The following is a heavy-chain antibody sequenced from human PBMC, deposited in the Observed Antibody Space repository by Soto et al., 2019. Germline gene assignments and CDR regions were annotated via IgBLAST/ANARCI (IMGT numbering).Heavy chain of an antibody. J-gene: IGHJ4*02. Sequence: QVQLVQSGAEVKKPGSSVKVSCKTSGGTFSSYAISWVRQAPGQGLEWMGGIIPMFGTANYAQKFQGRVTITADKSTSTAYMELSSLRSEDTAVYYCARSGDSLRGGGSDWGQGTLVSVSS. D-gene: IGHD1-26*01. CDR2: IIPMFGTA. CDR1: GGTFSSYA. CDR3: ARSGDSLRGGGSD. V-gene: IGHV1-69*06.